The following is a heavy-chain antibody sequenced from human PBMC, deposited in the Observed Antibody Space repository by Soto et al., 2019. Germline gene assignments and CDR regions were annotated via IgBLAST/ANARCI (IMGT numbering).Heavy chain of an antibody. CDR3: ARDMDYWDAFDI. CDR1: GFPLSSYW. J-gene: IGHJ3*02. Sequence: GSLRTSFAASGFPLSSYWMSWVRPAPGKGLEWVANIKQDGSEKYYVDSVKGRFTISRDNAKNSLYLQMNSLRAEDTAVYYCARDMDYWDAFDIWGQGTMVTVSS. D-gene: IGHD2-8*02. CDR2: IKQDGSEK. V-gene: IGHV3-7*01.